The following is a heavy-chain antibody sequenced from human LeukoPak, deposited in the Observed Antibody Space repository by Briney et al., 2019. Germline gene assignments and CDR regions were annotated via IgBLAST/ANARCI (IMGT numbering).Heavy chain of an antibody. D-gene: IGHD4-17*01. J-gene: IGHJ4*02. CDR2: INPSGGST. CDR1: GYTFTSYF. CDR3: ARGKGPTVTTAFDY. Sequence: GASVKVSCKASGYTFTSYFMHWVRQAPGHGLEWMGIINPSGGSTTYAQRFQGRVTMTRDTSTSTVYVELSSLRSEDTAVYYCARGKGPTVTTAFDYWGQGTLVTVSS. V-gene: IGHV1-46*01.